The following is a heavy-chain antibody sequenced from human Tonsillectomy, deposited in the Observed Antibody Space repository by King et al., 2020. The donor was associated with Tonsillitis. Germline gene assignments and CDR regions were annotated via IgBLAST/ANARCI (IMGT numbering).Heavy chain of an antibody. V-gene: IGHV3-48*01. D-gene: IGHD2-8*01. J-gene: IGHJ4*02. CDR2: ISSRSSTI. Sequence: VQLVESGGGLIQPGGSLRLSCAASGFTFSNYSINWVRQAPGQGLEWVSYISSRSSTIYYADSVKGRFTISRDNAKNSLYLQMNSLRPEDTAVYYCARGGYCANGLCYPASVFDWWGQGTLVTVSS. CDR1: GFTFSNYS. CDR3: ARGGYCANGLCYPASVFDW.